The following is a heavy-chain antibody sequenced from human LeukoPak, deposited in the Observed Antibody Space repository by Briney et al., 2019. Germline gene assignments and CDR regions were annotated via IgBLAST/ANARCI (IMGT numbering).Heavy chain of an antibody. J-gene: IGHJ4*02. Sequence: GGSLRLSCAASGFTFSSYSMNWVRQAPGKGLEWVSSISSSSSCIYYADSVKGRFTISRDNAKNSLYLQMNSLRAEDTAVYYCARIPSYGDYETNWGQGTLVTFSS. CDR3: ARIPSYGDYETN. V-gene: IGHV3-21*01. D-gene: IGHD4-17*01. CDR1: GFTFSSYS. CDR2: ISSSSSCI.